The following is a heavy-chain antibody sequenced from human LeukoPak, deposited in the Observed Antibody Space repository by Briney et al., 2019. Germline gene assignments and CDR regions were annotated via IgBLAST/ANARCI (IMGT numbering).Heavy chain of an antibody. CDR1: GFTFSDYA. V-gene: IGHV3-23*01. J-gene: IGHJ4*02. CDR3: ARDMGATTLDY. Sequence: GGSLRLSCAASGFTFSDYAMSWVRQAPGKGLEWVSVISGSGGSTYYADSVKGRFTVSRDNSKNTLYLQMNSLRAEDTAVYYCARDMGATTLDYWGQGTLVTVSS. D-gene: IGHD1-26*01. CDR2: ISGSGGST.